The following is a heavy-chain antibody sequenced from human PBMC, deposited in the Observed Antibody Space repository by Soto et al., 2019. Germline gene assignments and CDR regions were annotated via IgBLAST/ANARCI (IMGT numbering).Heavy chain of an antibody. Sequence: SETLSLTCAVSGGSISTAYWWTWIRQSPGKGLEWIGQIYHDGTTDFNPSLRSRVSISVDVSENLFSLNLTSVTAADTAIYYCARDSRRQGWFDPWGQGALVTVSS. V-gene: IGHV4-4*02. CDR3: ARDSRRQGWFDP. CDR2: IYHDGTT. J-gene: IGHJ5*02. CDR1: GGSISTAYW.